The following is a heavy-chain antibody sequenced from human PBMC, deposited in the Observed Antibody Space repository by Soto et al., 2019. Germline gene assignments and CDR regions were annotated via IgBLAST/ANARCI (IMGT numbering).Heavy chain of an antibody. V-gene: IGHV4-31*03. CDR2: IYYSGRT. D-gene: IGHD3-3*01. Sequence: QVQLQESGPGLVKPSQTLSLTCTVSGGSFSSGGYYWSWIRQHPGKGLEWIGYIYYSGRTYYNPSLKSRVTISVNTSKNQFSRKLSSVTAADTAVYYCARGYRFLEWFQPNWFDPWGQGTLVTVSS. CDR3: ARGYRFLEWFQPNWFDP. J-gene: IGHJ5*02. CDR1: GGSFSSGGYY.